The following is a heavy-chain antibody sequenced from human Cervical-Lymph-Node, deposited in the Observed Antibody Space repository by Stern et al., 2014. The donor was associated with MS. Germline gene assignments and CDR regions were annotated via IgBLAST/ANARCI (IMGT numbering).Heavy chain of an antibody. CDR1: GYRFIDYY. J-gene: IGHJ4*02. Sequence: VQLVESGAEVKKPGASVKVSCKASGYRFIDYYMHWVRQAPGQGLEWMGRIIPSSGGTEYAQKFQGRVTMNRDTSISAAYMELSSLRSDDTAVYYCARLSDDSSYSLSYWGQGSLVTVSS. D-gene: IGHD2-15*01. CDR3: ARLSDDSSYSLSY. V-gene: IGHV1-2*06. CDR2: IIPSSGGT.